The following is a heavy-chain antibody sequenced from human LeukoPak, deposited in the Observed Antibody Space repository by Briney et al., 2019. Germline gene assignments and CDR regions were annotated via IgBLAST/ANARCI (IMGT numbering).Heavy chain of an antibody. J-gene: IGHJ4*02. CDR2: ISGSGGSS. D-gene: IGHD3-9*01. CDR3: AKGGAYDLLTGSDFDH. Sequence: GGSLRLSCAASGFSFSSHAMSWVRRAPGKGLHCVSSISGSGGSSAYADSVKGRFTISRDSSKNTLYLQMNSLRAEDTAVHYCAKGGAYDLLTGSDFDHWGQGTLVTVSS. V-gene: IGHV3-23*01. CDR1: GFSFSSHA.